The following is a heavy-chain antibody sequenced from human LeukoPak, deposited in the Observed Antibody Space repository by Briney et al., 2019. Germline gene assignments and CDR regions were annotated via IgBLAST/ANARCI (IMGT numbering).Heavy chain of an antibody. D-gene: IGHD3-10*01. CDR3: ARDGSGTWNDY. CDR2: INAYNSDT. V-gene: IGHV1-18*01. J-gene: IGHJ4*02. Sequence: ASVKVSCKASGYTFINYGISWVRQAPGQGLEWMGWINAYNSDTNYAQKLQGRVTMTTDTSMSTAYMELRSLRSDDSAVYYCARDGSGTWNDYWGQGTLVTVSS. CDR1: GYTFINYG.